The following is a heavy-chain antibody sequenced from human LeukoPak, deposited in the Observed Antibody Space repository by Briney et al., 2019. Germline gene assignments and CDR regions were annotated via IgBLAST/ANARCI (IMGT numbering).Heavy chain of an antibody. J-gene: IGHJ4*02. D-gene: IGHD4-23*01. CDR2: IYYSGST. CDR1: GGSISNYY. Sequence: SETLSLTCTVSGGSISNYYWSWIRQPPGKGLEWSGYIYYSGSTNYNPSLRSRVIISVDTSKNQFSLKLSSVTAADTAVYYCARDNYGGRHFDYWGQGTLVTVSS. V-gene: IGHV4-59*01. CDR3: ARDNYGGRHFDY.